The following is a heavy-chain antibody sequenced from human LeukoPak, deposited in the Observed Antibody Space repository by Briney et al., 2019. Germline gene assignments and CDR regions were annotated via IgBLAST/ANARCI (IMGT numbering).Heavy chain of an antibody. CDR1: GGTFRSYG. CDR2: MIPMFGTA. V-gene: IGHV1-69*13. J-gene: IGHJ6*03. CDR3: ARGGVYGSGSYYRHADYYYYMDV. D-gene: IGHD3-10*01. Sequence: SVKVSCKASGGTFRSYGFSWVRQAPGQGLEWMGGMIPMFGTANYAQKFQGRVTITADESTATVYMELSSLRSEDTAVYYCARGGVYGSGSYYRHADYYYYMDVWGKGTTVTISS.